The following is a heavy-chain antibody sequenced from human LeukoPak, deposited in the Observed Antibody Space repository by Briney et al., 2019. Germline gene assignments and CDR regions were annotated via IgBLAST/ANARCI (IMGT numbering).Heavy chain of an antibody. V-gene: IGHV3-23*01. Sequence: GGSLRLSCAASGFTFSNYAMSWVRQAPGKGLGWVSAISSSSGDSTYYADSVKGRFTISRDNSKNTLYLQISSLRAEDTAIYYCAKDGISGWYGNHFDFWGQGTLVTGSS. D-gene: IGHD6-19*01. CDR2: ISSSSGDST. CDR3: AKDGISGWYGNHFDF. CDR1: GFTFSNYA. J-gene: IGHJ4*02.